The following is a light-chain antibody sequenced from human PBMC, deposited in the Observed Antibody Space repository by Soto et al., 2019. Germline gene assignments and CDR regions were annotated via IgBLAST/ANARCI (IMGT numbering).Light chain of an antibody. J-gene: IGKJ5*01. CDR1: QSISSW. V-gene: IGKV1-5*01. Sequence: DIQMTQSPSTLSSSVGDRFTITCRSSQSISSWLAWYQQKPGKAPKLLIYDASSLESGVPSRFSGSGSGTDFTFTISSLQPEDIATYYCQQYDNLPLTFGGGTRLEIK. CDR2: DAS. CDR3: QQYDNLPLT.